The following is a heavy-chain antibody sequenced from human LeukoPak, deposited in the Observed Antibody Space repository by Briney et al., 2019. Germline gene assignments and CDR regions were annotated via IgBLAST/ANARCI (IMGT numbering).Heavy chain of an antibody. Sequence: SEPLSLTCTVSGASITSFYYNWIRQSAGKGLDWIGRIHTNGGTDYRPSLNSRVTMSVDTSKKQISLKLSCVTAADTAVYFCSRGGGYGDYWGQGILVTVSS. J-gene: IGHJ4*02. CDR1: GASITSFY. V-gene: IGHV4-4*07. D-gene: IGHD5-12*01. CDR3: SRGGGYGDY. CDR2: IHTNGGT.